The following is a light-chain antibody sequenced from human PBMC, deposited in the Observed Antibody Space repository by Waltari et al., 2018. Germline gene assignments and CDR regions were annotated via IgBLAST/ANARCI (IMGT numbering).Light chain of an antibody. CDR2: EVT. J-gene: IGLJ2*01. V-gene: IGLV2-14*01. CDR1: SSDIGGYNY. CDR3: SSYSYSSGTLVI. Sequence: QSALTQPASVSGSPGQSIPIPCTGTSSDIGGYNYVSWYQQHPGKAPELIIFEVTNRPSGVSHRFSGSKSANTASLTISALQADDEADYYCSSYSYSSGTLVIFGGGTRLTVL.